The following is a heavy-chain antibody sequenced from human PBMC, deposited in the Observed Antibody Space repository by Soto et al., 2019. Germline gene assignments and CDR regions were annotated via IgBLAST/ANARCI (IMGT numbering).Heavy chain of an antibody. D-gene: IGHD1-26*01. Sequence: GGSLRLSCAASGFTFSSYAMSWVRQAPGKGLEWVSAISGSGGSTYYADSVKGRFTISRDNSKNTLYLQMNSLRAEDTAVYYCAKDSRYSGSYVYLDYLDQGTLVTVSS. CDR1: GFTFSSYA. CDR3: AKDSRYSGSYVYLDY. J-gene: IGHJ4*02. V-gene: IGHV3-23*01. CDR2: ISGSGGST.